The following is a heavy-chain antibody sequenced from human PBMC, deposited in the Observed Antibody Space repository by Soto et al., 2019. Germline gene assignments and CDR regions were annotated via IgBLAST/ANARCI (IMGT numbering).Heavy chain of an antibody. V-gene: IGHV3-33*01. Sequence: GGSLRLSCAASGFTFSSYGMHWVRQAPGKGLEWVAVIWYDGSNKYYADSVKGRFTISRDNSKNTLYLQMNSLRAEDTAVYYCARDYHSSSPNYFDYWGQGTLVTVSS. CDR2: IWYDGSNK. D-gene: IGHD6-6*01. J-gene: IGHJ4*02. CDR3: ARDYHSSSPNYFDY. CDR1: GFTFSSYG.